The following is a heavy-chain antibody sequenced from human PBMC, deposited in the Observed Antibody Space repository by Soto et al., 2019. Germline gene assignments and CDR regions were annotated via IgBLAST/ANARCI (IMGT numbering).Heavy chain of an antibody. J-gene: IGHJ6*02. Sequence: QVQLVQSGAEVKKPGSSVKVSCKASGGTFSSYAISWVRQAPGQVLEWMGGIIPIFGTANYAQKFQGRVTITADESTSTAYMELSGLRSEDTAVYYCARDQGAARRNYYYGMDVWGQGTTVTVSS. CDR1: GGTFSSYA. V-gene: IGHV1-69*01. CDR3: ARDQGAARRNYYYGMDV. D-gene: IGHD6-6*01. CDR2: IIPIFGTA.